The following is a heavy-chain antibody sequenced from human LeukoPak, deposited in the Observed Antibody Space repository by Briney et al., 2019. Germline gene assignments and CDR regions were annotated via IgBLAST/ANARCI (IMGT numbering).Heavy chain of an antibody. CDR2: ISGSGGST. D-gene: IGHD1-26*01. J-gene: IGHJ4*02. Sequence: GGSLRLSCAASGFTVSSNYMSWVRQAPGKGLEWVSAISGSGGSTYYADSVKGRFTISRDSSKNTLYLQMNSLRAEDTAVYYCAKDLRSSADSKMGAADYWGQGTLVTVSS. V-gene: IGHV3-23*01. CDR1: GFTVSSNY. CDR3: AKDLRSSADSKMGAADY.